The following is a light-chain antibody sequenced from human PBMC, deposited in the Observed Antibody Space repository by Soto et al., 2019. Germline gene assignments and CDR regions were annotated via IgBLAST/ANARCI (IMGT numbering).Light chain of an antibody. CDR1: QSVSSSY. Sequence: EIVLTQSPGTLSLSPGERATLSCRASQSVSSSYLAWYQQKPGQAPRLLIYGASSRVTGIPDRFSGSGSGTDFTLTISRLQPEDFAVYYCQQYVSSRWTVGQGTKVAIK. J-gene: IGKJ1*01. V-gene: IGKV3-20*01. CDR2: GAS. CDR3: QQYVSSRWT.